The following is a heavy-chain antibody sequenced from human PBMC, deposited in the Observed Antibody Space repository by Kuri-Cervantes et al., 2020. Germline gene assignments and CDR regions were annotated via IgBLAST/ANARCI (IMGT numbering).Heavy chain of an antibody. J-gene: IGHJ4*02. Sequence: GGSLRLSCAASGFTFSDYYMSWIRQAPGKGLEWVSYISSSGSTIYYADSVKGRFTISRDNAKNSLYLQMNSLRAEDTAVYYCAKDRIAVAGPIDYWGQGTLVTVSS. CDR2: ISSSGSTI. CDR1: GFTFSDYY. V-gene: IGHV3-11*04. D-gene: IGHD6-19*01. CDR3: AKDRIAVAGPIDY.